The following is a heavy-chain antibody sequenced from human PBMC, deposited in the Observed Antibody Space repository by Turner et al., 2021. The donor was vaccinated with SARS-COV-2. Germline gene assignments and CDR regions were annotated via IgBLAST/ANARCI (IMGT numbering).Heavy chain of an antibody. CDR3: ARRSSRLGNWYFDL. CDR2: MYYSGST. Sequence: QLQLQESGPGLVKPSETLSLTCTFSGGSISSSSYYWGWIRQPPGKGLEWIGSMYYSGSTYYNPSLKSRVTISVDTSKNQFSLKLSSVTAADTAVYYCARRSSRLGNWYFDLWGRGTLVTVSS. J-gene: IGHJ2*01. D-gene: IGHD2-15*01. V-gene: IGHV4-39*01. CDR1: GGSISSSSYY.